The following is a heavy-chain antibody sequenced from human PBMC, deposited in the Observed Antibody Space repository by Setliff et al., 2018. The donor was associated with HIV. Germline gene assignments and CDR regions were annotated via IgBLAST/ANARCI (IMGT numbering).Heavy chain of an antibody. CDR1: GFTFRSFC. V-gene: IGHV3-23*01. Sequence: GGSLRLSCAASGFTFRSFCLSWVRQVPGKGLEWVSAISDSGDNTYYADSVKGRFTISRDNSKNTVYLQMNSLRAEDTAIYYCAKMVGGSRSSGSCYFDYWGQGTLVTVSS. CDR2: ISDSGDNT. CDR3: AKMVGGSRSSGSCYFDY. D-gene: IGHD2-15*01. J-gene: IGHJ4*02.